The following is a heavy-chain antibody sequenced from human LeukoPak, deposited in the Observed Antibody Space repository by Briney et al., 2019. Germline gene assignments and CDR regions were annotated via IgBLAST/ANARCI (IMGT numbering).Heavy chain of an antibody. V-gene: IGHV4-39*07. J-gene: IGHJ4*02. CDR1: GGSISSSSYY. CDR2: IYYSGST. CDR3: ERDSYFYGGEEFDY. D-gene: IGHD4-23*01. Sequence: SETLSLTCTVSGGSISSSSYYWGWIRQPPGKGLEWIGSIYYSGSTYYNPSLKSRVTISVDTSKNQFSLKLSSVTAADTAVYHCERDSYFYGGEEFDYWGQGTLVTVSS.